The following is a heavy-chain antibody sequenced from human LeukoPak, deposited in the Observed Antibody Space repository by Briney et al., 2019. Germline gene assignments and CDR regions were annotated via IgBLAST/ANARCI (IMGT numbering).Heavy chain of an antibody. D-gene: IGHD3-10*01. CDR3: ARMYGSGSYLALDY. CDR2: INPNSGGT. CDR1: GYTFTGYY. Sequence: ASVKVSCKXSGYTFTGYYMHWVRQAPGQGLEWMGRINPNSGGTNYAQKFQGRVTMTRDTSISTAYMELSRLRSDDTAVYYCARMYGSGSYLALDYWGQGTLVTVSS. J-gene: IGHJ4*02. V-gene: IGHV1-2*06.